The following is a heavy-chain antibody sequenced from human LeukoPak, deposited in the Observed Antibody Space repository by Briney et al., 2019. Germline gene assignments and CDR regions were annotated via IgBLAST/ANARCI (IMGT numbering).Heavy chain of an antibody. D-gene: IGHD6-19*01. CDR1: GYTFTSYD. J-gene: IGHJ4*02. V-gene: IGHV1-8*01. CDR2: MNPNSGNT. Sequence: ASVKVSCTASGYTFTSYDINWVRQATGQGLEWTGWMNPNSGNTGYAQKFQGRVTMTRNTSISTAYMELSSLRSEDTAVYYCARLWYSSGWINFDYWGQGTLVTVSS. CDR3: ARLWYSSGWINFDY.